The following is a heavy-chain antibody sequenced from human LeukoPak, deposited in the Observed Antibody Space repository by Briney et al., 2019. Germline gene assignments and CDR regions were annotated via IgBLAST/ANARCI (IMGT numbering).Heavy chain of an antibody. J-gene: IGHJ4*02. V-gene: IGHV4-59*08. Sequence: SETLSLTCTVSGGSISSYYWSWIRQPPGKGLEWIGYIYYSGSTNYKPSLKSRVTISVDTSKNQFSLKLSSVTAADTAVYYCARHTYDILTGYYNGGFDYWGQGTLVTVSS. CDR2: IYYSGST. D-gene: IGHD3-9*01. CDR3: ARHTYDILTGYYNGGFDY. CDR1: GGSISSYY.